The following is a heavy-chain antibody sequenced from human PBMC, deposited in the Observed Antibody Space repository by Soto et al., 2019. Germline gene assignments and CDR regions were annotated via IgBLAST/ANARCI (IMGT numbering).Heavy chain of an antibody. Sequence: SETLSLTGAISGDSVSSNSAAWNWIRQSPSRGLEWLGRTYYRSKWYNDYAVSVKSRITINPDTSKNQISLQLNSVTPEDTAVNYCARDGGVIAAAVVHYSCFGPLRHGTLVTV. CDR2: TYYRSKWYN. J-gene: IGHJ5*02. CDR3: ARDGGVIAAAVVHYSCFGP. D-gene: IGHD6-13*01. V-gene: IGHV6-1*01. CDR1: GDSVSSNSAA.